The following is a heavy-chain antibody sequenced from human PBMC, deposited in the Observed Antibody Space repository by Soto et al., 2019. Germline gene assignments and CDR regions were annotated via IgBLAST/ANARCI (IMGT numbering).Heavy chain of an antibody. CDR2: ISWNSGSI. V-gene: IGHV3-9*01. D-gene: IGHD5-12*01. J-gene: IGHJ4*02. CDR3: AKDPNSGYDKYYFDY. Sequence: GGSLRLSCAASGFTFDDYAMHWVRQAPGKGLEWVSGISWNSGSIGYADSVKGRFTISRDNAKNSLYLQMNSLRAEDTALYYCAKDPNSGYDKYYFDYWGQGTLVTVSS. CDR1: GFTFDDYA.